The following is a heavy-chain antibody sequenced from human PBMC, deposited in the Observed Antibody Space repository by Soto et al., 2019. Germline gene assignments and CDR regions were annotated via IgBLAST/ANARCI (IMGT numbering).Heavy chain of an antibody. CDR3: ARHNYGSGSTYFDY. D-gene: IGHD3-10*01. CDR2: IYYSGST. Sequence: SETLSLTCTVSGGSISSYYWSWIRQPPGKGLEWIGYIYYSGSTNYNPSLKSRVTISVDTSKNQFSLKLNSMTAADTAVYFCARHNYGSGSTYFDYWGQGTLVTVSS. CDR1: GGSISSYY. J-gene: IGHJ4*02. V-gene: IGHV4-59*08.